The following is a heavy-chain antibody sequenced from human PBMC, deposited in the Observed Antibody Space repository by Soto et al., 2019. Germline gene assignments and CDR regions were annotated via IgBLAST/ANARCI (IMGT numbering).Heavy chain of an antibody. J-gene: IGHJ6*02. Sequence: GGSLRLSFAASGFTFSNAWMNWVRQAPGKGLEWVGRIKSKTDGGTTDYAAPVKGRFTISRDDSKNTLYLQMNSLKTEDTAVYYCTTDPPGGWKIYYYYGMDVWGQGTTVTVSS. V-gene: IGHV3-15*07. CDR1: GFTFSNAW. CDR3: TTDPPGGWKIYYYYGMDV. D-gene: IGHD1-1*01. CDR2: IKSKTDGGTT.